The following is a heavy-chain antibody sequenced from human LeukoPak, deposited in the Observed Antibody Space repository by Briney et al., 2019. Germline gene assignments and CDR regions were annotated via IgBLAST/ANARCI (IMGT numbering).Heavy chain of an antibody. J-gene: IGHJ4*02. V-gene: IGHV5-51*01. CDR1: GYSFTSYW. CDR2: IYPGDSDT. Sequence: GESLKISCKGSGYSFTSYWIGWVRQMPGKGLEWMGIIYPGDSDTRYSPSFQGQVTISADKSISTAYLQWSSLTASDTAMYYCARRSGSGWYSYYFDYWGQGTLVTVSS. D-gene: IGHD6-19*01. CDR3: ARRSGSGWYSYYFDY.